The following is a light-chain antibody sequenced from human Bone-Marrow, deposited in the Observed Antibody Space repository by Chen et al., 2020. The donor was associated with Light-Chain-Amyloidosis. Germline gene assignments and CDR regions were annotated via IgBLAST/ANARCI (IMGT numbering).Light chain of an antibody. Sequence: EIVMTQSPLSLPVTPGEPASISCRSSQSLLHRNGYNYLDWYLQKPGQSPQLLISLASNRASGVPDRFSGSGSGTDFTLKISRVEPEDVGVYYCMPALQTPTFGGGTKVEIK. CDR2: LAS. J-gene: IGKJ4*01. CDR1: QSLLHRNGYNY. V-gene: IGKV2-28*01. CDR3: MPALQTPT.